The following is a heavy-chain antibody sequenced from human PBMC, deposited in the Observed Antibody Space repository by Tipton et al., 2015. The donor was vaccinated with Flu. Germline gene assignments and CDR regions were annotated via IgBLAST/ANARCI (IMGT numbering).Heavy chain of an antibody. CDR2: ISYDGSNK. D-gene: IGHD6-19*01. CDR1: GFNFSSYG. Sequence: SLRLSCAASGFNFSSYGMHWVRQAPGKGLEWVAVISYDGSNKYYADSVKGRFTISRDSSKNTLYLQMNSLRAEDTAVYFCAKDRKGLTYYFDYWGQGTLVTVAS. CDR3: AKDRKGLTYYFDY. V-gene: IGHV3-30*18. J-gene: IGHJ4*02.